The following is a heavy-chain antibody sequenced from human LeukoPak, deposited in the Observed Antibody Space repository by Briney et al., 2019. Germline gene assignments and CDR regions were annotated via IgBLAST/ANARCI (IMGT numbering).Heavy chain of an antibody. J-gene: IGHJ4*02. CDR2: IIPIFGTA. CDR1: GGTFSSYA. Sequence: SVKVSCKASGGTFSSYAISWVRPAPGQGLEWMGGIIPIFGTANYAQKFQGRVTITADESTSTAYMELSSLRSEDTAVYYCAREVNPRYDILTGYPLDYWGQGTLVTVSS. V-gene: IGHV1-69*01. D-gene: IGHD3-9*01. CDR3: AREVNPRYDILTGYPLDY.